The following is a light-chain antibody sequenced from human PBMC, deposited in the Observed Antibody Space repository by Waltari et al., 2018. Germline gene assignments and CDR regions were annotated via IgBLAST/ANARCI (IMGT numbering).Light chain of an antibody. V-gene: IGKV4-1*01. J-gene: IGKJ4*01. CDR2: WAS. CDR3: QQYYSSPFT. Sequence: DIVMTQSPDKLSVSLGERATIHCKSSQSIFYTSNNKKYLAWYQQKPGQPPKLLIYWASTRESGVPDRFSGSGSGTDFTLTISSLQAEDVAVYYCQQYYSSPFTFGGGTKVEIK. CDR1: QSIFYTSNNKKY.